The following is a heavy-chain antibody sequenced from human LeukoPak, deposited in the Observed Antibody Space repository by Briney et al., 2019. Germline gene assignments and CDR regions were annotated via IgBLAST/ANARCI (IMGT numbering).Heavy chain of an antibody. CDR2: IYYSGST. CDR3: AGAPDDYYDSSGYYYAGNALDI. CDR1: GGSISSSSHY. J-gene: IGHJ3*02. V-gene: IGHV4-39*01. Sequence: SETLSLTCTVSGGSISSSSHYWGWIRQPPGKGLEWIGSIYYSGSTYYNPSLKSRVTISVDTSKNQLSLKLSSVTAADTAVYYCAGAPDDYYDSSGYYYAGNALDIWGRGTMVTVSS. D-gene: IGHD3-22*01.